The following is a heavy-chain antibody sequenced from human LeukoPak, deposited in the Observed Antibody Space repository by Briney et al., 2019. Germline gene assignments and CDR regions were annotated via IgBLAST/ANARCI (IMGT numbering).Heavy chain of an antibody. CDR1: GGTFSSYA. Sequence: SVKVSCKASGGTFSSYAISWVRQAPGQGLEWMGGIIPILGTANYAQKFQGRVTITADESTRTAYMELSSLRSEDTAVYYCASDLVVPAAINYYYYGMDVWGQGTTVTVSS. CDR2: IIPILGTA. CDR3: ASDLVVPAAINYYYYGMDV. J-gene: IGHJ6*02. V-gene: IGHV1-69*13. D-gene: IGHD2-2*02.